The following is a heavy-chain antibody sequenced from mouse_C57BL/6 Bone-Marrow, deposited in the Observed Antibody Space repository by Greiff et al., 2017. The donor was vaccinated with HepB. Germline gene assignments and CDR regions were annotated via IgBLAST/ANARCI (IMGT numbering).Heavy chain of an antibody. CDR2: ILPGSGST. CDR3: ARQNYDGYYGYFDV. V-gene: IGHV1-9*01. Sequence: VKVVESGAELMKPGASVKLSCKATGYTFTGYWIEWVKQRPGHGLEWIGEILPGSGSTNYNEKFKGKATFTADTSSNTAYMQLSSLTTEDSAIYYCARQNYDGYYGYFDVWGTGTTVTVSS. CDR1: GYTFTGYW. J-gene: IGHJ1*03. D-gene: IGHD2-3*01.